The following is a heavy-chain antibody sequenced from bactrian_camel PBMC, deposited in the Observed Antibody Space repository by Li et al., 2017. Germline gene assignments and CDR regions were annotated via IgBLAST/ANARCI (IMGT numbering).Heavy chain of an antibody. CDR1: GYSETLHC. J-gene: IGHJ6*01. Sequence: QVQLVESGGGSAQAGGSLQLSCTSGYSETLHCMGWFRQGLRKDREEVAVVHARGTTHYATSVKGRFTISRDNADNTVYLQMDSLKPEDTAMYYCVAVEIADESVRYCPTMARLRTGYWGQGTQVTVS. CDR2: VHARGTT. V-gene: IGHV3S53*01. D-gene: IGHD1*01. CDR3: VAVEIADESVRYCPTMARLRTGY.